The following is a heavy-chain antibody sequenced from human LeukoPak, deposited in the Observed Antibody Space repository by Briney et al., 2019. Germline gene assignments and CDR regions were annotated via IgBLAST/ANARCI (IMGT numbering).Heavy chain of an antibody. Sequence: SETLSLTCAVSGGSFRDYYWNWLRQTPGKGLEWIGEIYHRGSPAYNASLKSRLHILVDTSRAHFSLKLRSVTAADTAVYYCARGGAVNGFDIWGQGTRVTVSS. CDR1: GGSFRDYY. V-gene: IGHV4-34*01. D-gene: IGHD6-19*01. J-gene: IGHJ3*02. CDR3: ARGGAVNGFDI. CDR2: IYHRGSP.